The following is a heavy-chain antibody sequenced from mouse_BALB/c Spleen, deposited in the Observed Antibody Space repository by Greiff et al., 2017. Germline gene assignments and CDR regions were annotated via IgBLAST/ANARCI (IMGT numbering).Heavy chain of an antibody. V-gene: IGHV3-2*02. J-gene: IGHJ4*01. CDR3: ARSGYDDYYYAMDY. D-gene: IGHD2-14*01. Sequence: EVQLQESGPGLVKPSQSLSLTCTVTGYSITSDYAWNWIRQFPGNKLEWMGYISYSGSTSYNPSLKSRISITRDTSKNQFFLQLNSVTTEDTATYYCARSGYDDYYYAMDYWGQGTSVTVSS. CDR1: GYSITSDYA. CDR2: ISYSGST.